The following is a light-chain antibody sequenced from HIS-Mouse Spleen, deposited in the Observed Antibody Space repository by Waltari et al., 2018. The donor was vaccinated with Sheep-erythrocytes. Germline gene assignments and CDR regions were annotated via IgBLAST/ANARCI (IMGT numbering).Light chain of an antibody. Sequence: SYVLTQPPPVSVAPGKTARITCGGNNIGSKSVHWYQQKPGQAPVLVVYDDSDRPSGIPGRFSGSNSGNTATLTISRVEAGDEADYYCQVWDSSSDHYVFGTGTKVTVL. CDR3: QVWDSSSDHYV. CDR1: NIGSKS. J-gene: IGLJ1*01. V-gene: IGLV3-21*03. CDR2: DDS.